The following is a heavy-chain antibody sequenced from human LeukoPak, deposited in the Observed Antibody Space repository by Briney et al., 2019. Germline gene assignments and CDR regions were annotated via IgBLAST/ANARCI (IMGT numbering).Heavy chain of an antibody. D-gene: IGHD2-2*01. CDR1: GFTFTSYG. Sequence: GGSLRLSCAASGFTFTSYGMSWVRQAPGKGLEWVSAISDSGGSTYYADSVKGRFTISRDNSKNTLYLQMNSLRAEDTAVYYCAKLVVPARFDPWGQGTLVTVSS. V-gene: IGHV3-23*01. J-gene: IGHJ5*02. CDR3: AKLVVPARFDP. CDR2: ISDSGGST.